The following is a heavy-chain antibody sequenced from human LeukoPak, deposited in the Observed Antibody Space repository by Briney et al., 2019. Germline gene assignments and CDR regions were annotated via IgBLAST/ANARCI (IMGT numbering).Heavy chain of an antibody. D-gene: IGHD3-22*01. CDR1: GGTFSSYG. Sequence: GASVTVSFKASGGTFSSYGISWVRQAPGQGLEWMGGIIPIFGTANYAQKFQGRVTITADESTSTAYMELSSLRSEDTAVYYCASGVYYDSSGYSFEYWGQGTLVTVSS. V-gene: IGHV1-69*13. CDR2: IIPIFGTA. CDR3: ASGVYYDSSGYSFEY. J-gene: IGHJ4*02.